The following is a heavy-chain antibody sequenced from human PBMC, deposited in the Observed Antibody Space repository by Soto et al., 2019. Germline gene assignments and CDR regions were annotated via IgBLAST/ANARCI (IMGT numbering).Heavy chain of an antibody. CDR3: ARLYSSSWSPDFDY. CDR1: GGTFSSYA. Sequence: RASVKVSCKASGGTFSSYAISWVRQAPGQGLEWMGGIIPIFGTANYAQKFQGRVTITADKSTSTAYMELSSLRSEDTAVYYCARLYSSSWSPDFDYWGQGTLVTVSS. CDR2: IIPIFGTA. V-gene: IGHV1-69*06. J-gene: IGHJ4*02. D-gene: IGHD6-13*01.